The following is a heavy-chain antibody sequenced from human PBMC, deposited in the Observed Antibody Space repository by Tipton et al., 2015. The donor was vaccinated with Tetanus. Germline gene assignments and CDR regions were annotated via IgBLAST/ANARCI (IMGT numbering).Heavy chain of an antibody. J-gene: IGHJ5*02. D-gene: IGHD6-13*01. CDR2: IYSGGST. CDR1: GFTVSSNY. V-gene: IGHV3-53*01. CDR3: ARTHSSSWYWDNWFDP. Sequence: SLRLSCAASGFTVSSNYMSWVRQAPGKGLEWVSVIYSGGSTYYADSVKGRFTISRDNSKNTLYLQMNSLRAEDTAVYYCARTHSSSWYWDNWFDPWGQGTLVTVSS.